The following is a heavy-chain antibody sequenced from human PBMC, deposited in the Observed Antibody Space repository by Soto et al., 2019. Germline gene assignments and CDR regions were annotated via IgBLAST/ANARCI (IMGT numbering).Heavy chain of an antibody. D-gene: IGHD6-13*01. J-gene: IGHJ6*02. CDR2: ISYDGSNK. Sequence: QVQLVESGGGVVQPGRSLRLSCAASGFTFSSYAMHWVRQAPGKGLEWVAVISYDGSNKYYADSVKGRFTISRDNSKNTLYLQMNSLRAEDTAVYYCARGDIAAAGPVGDYGMDVWGQGNTVTVSS. CDR3: ARGDIAAAGPVGDYGMDV. CDR1: GFTFSSYA. V-gene: IGHV3-30-3*01.